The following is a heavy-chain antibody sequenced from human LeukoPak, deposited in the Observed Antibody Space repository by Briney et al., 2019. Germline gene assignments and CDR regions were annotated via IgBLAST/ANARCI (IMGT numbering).Heavy chain of an antibody. CDR3: ARVRAGYCTSTSCYTGMDV. CDR1: GFTFSSYG. Sequence: GGSLRLSCAASGFTFSSYGMHWVRQAPGKGLEWVAPISYDGSNEYYADSVRGRFTISRDNSKFTLYMQMNSLRAEDTAVYYCARVRAGYCTSTSCYTGMDVWGQGTTVTVSS. D-gene: IGHD2-2*01. J-gene: IGHJ6*02. CDR2: ISYDGSNE. V-gene: IGHV3-30*03.